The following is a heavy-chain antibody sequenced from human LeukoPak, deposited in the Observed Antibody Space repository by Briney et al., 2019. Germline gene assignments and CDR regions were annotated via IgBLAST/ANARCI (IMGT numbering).Heavy chain of an antibody. V-gene: IGHV4-39*01. J-gene: IGHJ4*02. D-gene: IGHD2-21*01. CDR1: GGSISSSTYC. CDR2: MYYSGNT. CDR3: VRHIAYHANLDY. Sequence: SETLSLTRTVSGGSISSSTYCWSWVRQPPGKGLEWIGSMYYSGNTYYSSSLKGRVTISLDTPKNQFSLRLNSVTASDTAVYYCVRHIAYHANLDYRGQGTLVTVSS.